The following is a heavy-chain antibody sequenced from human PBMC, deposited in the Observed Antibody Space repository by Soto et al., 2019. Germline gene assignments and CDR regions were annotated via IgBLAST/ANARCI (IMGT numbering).Heavy chain of an antibody. CDR1: GGSISSGGYY. V-gene: IGHV4-31*03. D-gene: IGHD2-15*01. J-gene: IGHJ4*02. Sequence: SETLSLTCTVSGGSISSGGYYWSWIRQHPGKGLEWIGYIYYSGSTYYNPSLKSRVTISVDTSKNQFSLKLSSVTAADTAVYYCARVPSSSGYYFDYWGQGTLVTVYS. CDR2: IYYSGST. CDR3: ARVPSSSGYYFDY.